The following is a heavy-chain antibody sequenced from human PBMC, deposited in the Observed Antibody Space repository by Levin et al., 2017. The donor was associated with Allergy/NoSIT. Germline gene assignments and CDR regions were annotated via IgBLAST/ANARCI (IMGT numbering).Heavy chain of an antibody. CDR3: ARTMREWFKYGMDV. CDR2: IDWDDDK. CDR1: GFSLSTSGMC. D-gene: IGHD3-3*01. V-gene: IGHV2-70*01. Sequence: QTLSLTCTFSGFSLSTSGMCVSWIRQPPGKALEWLALIDWDDDKYYSTSLKTRLTISKDTSKNQVVLTMTNMDPVDTATYYCARTMREWFKYGMDVWGQGTTVTVSS. J-gene: IGHJ6*02.